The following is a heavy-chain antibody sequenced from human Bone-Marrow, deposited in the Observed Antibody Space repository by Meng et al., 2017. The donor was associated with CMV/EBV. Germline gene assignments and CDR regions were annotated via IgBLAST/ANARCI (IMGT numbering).Heavy chain of an antibody. CDR1: GLTFSDYA. V-gene: IGHV3-48*04. J-gene: IGHJ6*01. D-gene: IGHD3-10*01. CDR2: ISGASGTI. CDR3: AGEKYYGMDV. Sequence: GGSLRLSCAASGLTFSDYAMNWVRQPPGKGLEWLSYISGASGTIYYADSVKGRITISRDNGKKSVYLQMNSLRVDDTAVYYCAGEKYYGMDVWGQGTTVTGSS.